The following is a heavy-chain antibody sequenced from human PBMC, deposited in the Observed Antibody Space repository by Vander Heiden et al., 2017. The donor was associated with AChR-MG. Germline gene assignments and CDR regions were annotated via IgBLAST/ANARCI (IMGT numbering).Heavy chain of an antibody. CDR1: AGSISTTTYY. Sequence: QLQLQESGPGLVKPSETLSLTCTVSAGSISTTTYYWGWIRQSPGKGLEWIGNIYYSGSTYYNPSLKSRVTISVDTSKNHFSLSLRSVTPTDTGMYYCARRYGDNYFDSWGQGTLVTVSS. D-gene: IGHD4-17*01. J-gene: IGHJ4*02. CDR3: ARRYGDNYFDS. CDR2: IYYSGST. V-gene: IGHV4-39*02.